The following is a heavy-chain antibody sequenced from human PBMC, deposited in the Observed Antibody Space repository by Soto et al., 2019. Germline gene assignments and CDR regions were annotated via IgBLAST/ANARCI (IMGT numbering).Heavy chain of an antibody. CDR1: GGSISSGVYH. CDR3: APFPERFPFDP. V-gene: IGHV4-31*03. Sequence: SETLSLTCTVSGGSISSGVYHWSWIRQHPVKGLEWIGYISYTGSTYYNPSLNSRVTISIDTSKNQFSLKLTSVTAADTAVYFCAPFPERFPFDPWGQGALVTVSS. J-gene: IGHJ5*02. CDR2: ISYTGST. D-gene: IGHD3-3*01.